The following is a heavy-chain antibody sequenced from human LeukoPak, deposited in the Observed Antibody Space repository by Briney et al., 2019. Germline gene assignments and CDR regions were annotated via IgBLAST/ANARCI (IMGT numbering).Heavy chain of an antibody. V-gene: IGHV3-48*03. Sequence: GGSLRLSCAASGFTFSSYEMNWVRQAPGKGLEWVSYISSSGNTIYYADSVKGRFTISRDNAKNSLYLQMNSLRAEDTAVYYCARGGGYYGSGSLHYYYYGIDVWGQGTTVTVSS. CDR3: ARGGGYYGSGSLHYYYYGIDV. CDR2: ISSSGNTI. D-gene: IGHD3-10*01. J-gene: IGHJ6*02. CDR1: GFTFSSYE.